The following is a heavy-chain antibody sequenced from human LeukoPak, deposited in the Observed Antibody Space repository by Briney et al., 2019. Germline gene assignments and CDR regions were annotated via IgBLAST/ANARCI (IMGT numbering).Heavy chain of an antibody. Sequence: GGSLRLSCAASGFTFSSYSMNWVRQAPGEGLEWVSYISSSSSTIYYADSVKGRFTISRDNSKNTLYLQMNSLRAEDTAVYYCARDHGLVFDYWGQGTLVTVSS. D-gene: IGHD6-19*01. CDR1: GFTFSSYS. CDR3: ARDHGLVFDY. CDR2: ISSSSSTI. V-gene: IGHV3-48*01. J-gene: IGHJ4*02.